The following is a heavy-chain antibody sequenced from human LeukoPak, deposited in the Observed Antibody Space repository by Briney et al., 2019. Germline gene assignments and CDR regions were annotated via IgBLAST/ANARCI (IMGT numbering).Heavy chain of an antibody. J-gene: IGHJ5*02. CDR2: INPNSGGT. Sequence: ASVKVSCKASGYTFTGYYMHWVRQAPGQGLEWMGWINPNSGGTNYAQKFQGWVTMTRDTSISTAYMELSRLRSDDTAVYCCARGLNYYGSGSYRDWFDPWGQGALVTVSS. D-gene: IGHD3-10*01. V-gene: IGHV1-2*04. CDR1: GYTFTGYY. CDR3: ARGLNYYGSGSYRDWFDP.